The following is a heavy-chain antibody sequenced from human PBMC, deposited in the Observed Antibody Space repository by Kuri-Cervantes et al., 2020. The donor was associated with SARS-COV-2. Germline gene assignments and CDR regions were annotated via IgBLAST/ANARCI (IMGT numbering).Heavy chain of an antibody. CDR2: MNPNSGNT. Sequence: ASVKVSCKASGYTFTSYDINWVRQATGQGLEWMGWMNPNSGNTGYAQKFQGRVTITRNTSISTAYMELSSLRSEDTAVYYCARRVVVPAALPSGWYFDLWGRGTLVTSPQ. CDR1: GYTFTSYD. V-gene: IGHV1-8*03. J-gene: IGHJ2*01. D-gene: IGHD2-2*02. CDR3: ARRVVVPAALPSGWYFDL.